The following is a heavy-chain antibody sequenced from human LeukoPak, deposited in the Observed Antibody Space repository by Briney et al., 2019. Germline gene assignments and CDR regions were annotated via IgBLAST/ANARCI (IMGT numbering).Heavy chain of an antibody. V-gene: IGHV3-11*05. Sequence: GGSPRLSCAASGFTFSDYYMSWIRQAPGKGLEWVSYISSSSSYTNYADSVKGRFTISRDNAKNSLYLQMNSLRAEDTAVYYCARAGGDYGERYDYWGQGTLVTVSS. D-gene: IGHD4-17*01. CDR1: GFTFSDYY. CDR2: ISSSSSYT. J-gene: IGHJ4*02. CDR3: ARAGGDYGERYDY.